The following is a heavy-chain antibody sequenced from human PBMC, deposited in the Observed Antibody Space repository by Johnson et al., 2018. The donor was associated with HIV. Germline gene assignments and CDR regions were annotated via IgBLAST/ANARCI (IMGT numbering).Heavy chain of an antibody. CDR1: GFTFSSYA. Sequence: VQLVESGGGVVQPGRSLRLSCAASGFTFSSYAMHWVRQAPGKGLEWVAVISYDGSNKYYADSVKGRFTISRDNSKNTLYLQMNSLKTEDTAVYYCTTDHDSSSWYHDAFAIWGQGTMVTVSS. D-gene: IGHD6-13*01. J-gene: IGHJ3*02. CDR2: ISYDGSNK. V-gene: IGHV3-30-3*01. CDR3: TTDHDSSSWYHDAFAI.